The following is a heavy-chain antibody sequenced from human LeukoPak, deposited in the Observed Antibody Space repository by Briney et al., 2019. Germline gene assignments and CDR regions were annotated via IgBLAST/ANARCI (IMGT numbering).Heavy chain of an antibody. Sequence: PGGTLRLSCAASGFTFSSYGMHWVRQAPGKGLEWVAIISYDGSDKTYADSVKGRFTISRDNSKDTLYLQMNSLRAEDTAVYYCAKESTVTPGNVNWFDTWGQGALVTVSS. V-gene: IGHV3-30*18. J-gene: IGHJ5*02. CDR3: AKESTVTPGNVNWFDT. CDR2: ISYDGSDK. CDR1: GFTFSSYG. D-gene: IGHD4-17*01.